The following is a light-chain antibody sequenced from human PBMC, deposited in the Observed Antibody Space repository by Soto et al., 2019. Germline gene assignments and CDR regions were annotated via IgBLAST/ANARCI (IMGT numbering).Light chain of an antibody. CDR3: QQYGNSPET. Sequence: EIVLTQSPGTLSLSPGERATLSCRASQSVSSSYLAWYQQKPGQAPRLLIYGASSRATGIPDRFSGSGSGTDFTLTISSLEPEEFAMYYCQQYGNSPETFGQGTKVEIK. J-gene: IGKJ1*01. CDR2: GAS. CDR1: QSVSSSY. V-gene: IGKV3-20*01.